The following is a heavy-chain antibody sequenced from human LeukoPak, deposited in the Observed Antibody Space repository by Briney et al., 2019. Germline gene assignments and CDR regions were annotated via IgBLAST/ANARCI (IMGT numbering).Heavy chain of an antibody. V-gene: IGHV3-11*04. D-gene: IGHD2-15*01. CDR1: GFTFSDYY. J-gene: IGHJ6*03. CDR2: ISSSGSTI. Sequence: GGSLRLSCAASGFTFSDYYMSWIRQAPGKGLEWVSYISSSGSTIYYADSVKGRFTISRDNAKNSLYLQMNSLRAEDTAVYYCARVSCSGGSCYSGGYYYYYYMDVWGKGTTVTVSS. CDR3: ARVSCSGGSCYSGGYYYYYYMDV.